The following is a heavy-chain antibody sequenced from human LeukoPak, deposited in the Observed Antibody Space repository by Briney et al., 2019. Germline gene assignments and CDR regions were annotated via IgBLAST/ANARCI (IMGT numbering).Heavy chain of an antibody. V-gene: IGHV3-73*01. CDR2: IRSKANSYAT. J-gene: IGHJ6*03. CDR3: ARDRLLEDRDYSSYYYMDV. D-gene: IGHD1-1*01. Sequence: GGSLRLSCAASGFIFSTYGMHWVRQASGKGLEWVGRIRSKANSYATAYAASVKGRFTISRDDSKNTAYLQMNSLRAEDTAVYYCARDRLLEDRDYSSYYYMDVWGKGTTVTVSS. CDR1: GFIFSTYG.